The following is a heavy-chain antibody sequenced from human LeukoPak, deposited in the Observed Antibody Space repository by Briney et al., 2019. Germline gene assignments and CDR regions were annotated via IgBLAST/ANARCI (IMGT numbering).Heavy chain of an antibody. CDR3: ARARIGTSGTKSNRWFDP. CDR1: GFTITTNY. Sequence: GGSHRLSCAASGFTITTNYMTWVRQPPGKGLEWVSHIYAGGETFYADSVKGRFTVSRDKSSNTLYLQMNSLSAEDTAFYYCARARIGTSGTKSNRWFDPWGQGILVTVAS. CDR2: IYAGGET. D-gene: IGHD1-1*01. J-gene: IGHJ5*02. V-gene: IGHV3-66*02.